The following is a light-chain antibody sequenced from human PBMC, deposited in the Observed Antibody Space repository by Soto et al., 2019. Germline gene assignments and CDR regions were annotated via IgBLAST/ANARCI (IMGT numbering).Light chain of an antibody. V-gene: IGKV1-8*01. CDR2: AAY. CDR3: QQYYSYPRT. J-gene: IGKJ1*01. Sequence: RMTHYPSSLSASTGGRVTITSRSRQGIRSYLAWYQQKPGKAPKLLIYAAYNLQSGVPSRFSGSGSGTDFTLTISCLQSEDFATYYCQQYYSYPRTFGQGTKV. CDR1: QGIRSY.